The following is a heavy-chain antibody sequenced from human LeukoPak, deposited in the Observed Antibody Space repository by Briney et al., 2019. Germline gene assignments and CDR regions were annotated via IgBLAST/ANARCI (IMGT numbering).Heavy chain of an antibody. CDR3: AGGDYYYGSV. CDR1: GFTFSNYW. CDR2: INSDGSST. D-gene: IGHD3-10*01. Sequence: PGGSLRLSCAASGFTFSNYWMHWVRQAPGKGLVWVSRINSDGSSTRYADSVKGRFTIPRDNAKNSLFLQMNSLRAEDTAVYYCAGGDYYYGSVWGQGTLVTVSS. V-gene: IGHV3-74*01. J-gene: IGHJ4*02.